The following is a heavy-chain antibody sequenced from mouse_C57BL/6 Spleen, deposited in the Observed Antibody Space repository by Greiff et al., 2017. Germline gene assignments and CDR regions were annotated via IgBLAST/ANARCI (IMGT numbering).Heavy chain of an antibody. CDR1: GYTFTSYW. V-gene: IGHV1-55*01. Sequence: VQLQQPGAELVKPGASVKMSCKASGYTFTSYWITWVKQRPGQGLEWIGDIYPGSGSTNYNEKFKSKATLTVDTSSSTAYMQLSSLTSEDSAVYDCARVTPQLRLTSAYWGQGTLVTVSA. D-gene: IGHD3-2*02. CDR2: IYPGSGST. CDR3: ARVTPQLRLTSAY. J-gene: IGHJ3*01.